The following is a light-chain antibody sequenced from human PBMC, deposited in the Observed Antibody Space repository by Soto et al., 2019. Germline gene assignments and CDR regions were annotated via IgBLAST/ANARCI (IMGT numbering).Light chain of an antibody. Sequence: DLQMTQSPSSVSASVGDRVTITCRASQDINSWLAWYQQKPGLAPKLLIYKVSSLQGGVPSRFSGSRSGTDFTLTISSLQPEDFATYFCQQGKSFPLTFGGGTKVEIK. CDR2: KVS. J-gene: IGKJ4*01. CDR1: QDINSW. V-gene: IGKV1-12*01. CDR3: QQGKSFPLT.